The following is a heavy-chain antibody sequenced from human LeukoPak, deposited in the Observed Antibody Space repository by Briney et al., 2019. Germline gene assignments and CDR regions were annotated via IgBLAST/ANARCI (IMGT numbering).Heavy chain of an antibody. Sequence: PSETLSLTCTVSAGSIISSHWGWIRQPPGKDLECIGYIYYTGGTNYNPSLKSRVTMSVDTSKNQFSLSLNSVTAADTAVYYCARRGYEGWFDPWGQGTLVTVSS. CDR3: ARRGYEGWFDP. D-gene: IGHD3-16*01. J-gene: IGHJ5*02. V-gene: IGHV4-59*08. CDR2: IYYTGGT. CDR1: AGSIISSH.